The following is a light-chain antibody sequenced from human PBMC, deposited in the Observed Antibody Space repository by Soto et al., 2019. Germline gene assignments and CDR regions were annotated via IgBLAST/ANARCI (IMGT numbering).Light chain of an antibody. CDR2: EVI. CDR3: SSWTSSSTLL. V-gene: IGLV2-14*01. Sequence: QSALTQPVSVSGSPGQSITISCTGTSSDVGGAYNYVSWYQQHPGKAPKLMIYEVIHRPSGVSNRFSGSKSGNTASLNISGLQAEDEADYYCSSWTSSSTLLFGGGTKLTVL. CDR1: SSDVGGAYNY. J-gene: IGLJ2*01.